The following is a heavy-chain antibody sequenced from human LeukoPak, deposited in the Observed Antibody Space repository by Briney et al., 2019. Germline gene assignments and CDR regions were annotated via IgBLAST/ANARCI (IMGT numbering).Heavy chain of an antibody. D-gene: IGHD6-19*01. J-gene: IGHJ4*02. Sequence: PSETLSLTCTVSGGSISSSSYYWGWIRQPPGKGLEWIGSIYYSGSTYYNPSLKRRVTISVDTSKNQFSLKLSSVTAADTAVYYCARYRIAVAGTANWGQGTLVTVSS. CDR1: GGSISSSSYY. CDR3: ARYRIAVAGTAN. CDR2: IYYSGST. V-gene: IGHV4-39*01.